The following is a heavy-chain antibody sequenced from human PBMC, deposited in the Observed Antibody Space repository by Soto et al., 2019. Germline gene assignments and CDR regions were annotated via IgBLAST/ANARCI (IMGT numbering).Heavy chain of an antibody. D-gene: IGHD1-26*01. CDR3: ARVWPTRYTYYGMDV. CDR1: AFTFNSYS. CDR2: LSRSTTFI. J-gene: IGHJ6*02. V-gene: IGHV3-21*01. Sequence: GGRRLSCSPSAFTFNSYSINCVRQAPGKRLEWVSSLSRSTTFIYDADSVKVRFSISRDNAKNSLFLQMNSLRAEDTAVYFCARVWPTRYTYYGMDVWGQGTKVTVS.